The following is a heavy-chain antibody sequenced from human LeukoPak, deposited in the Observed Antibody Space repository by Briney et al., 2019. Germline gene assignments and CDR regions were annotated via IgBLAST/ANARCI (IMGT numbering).Heavy chain of an antibody. D-gene: IGHD6-13*01. V-gene: IGHV4-4*07. CDR3: ARQIASAGTAGFDF. CDR1: GGSISSHY. J-gene: IGHJ4*02. Sequence: SETLSFTCTVSGGSISSHYWSWIRQPAGKGLEWIGRIYSTGSTNYNPSLKSRVTMSVDTSKNQFSLRLRSVTAADTAVYYCARQIASAGTAGFDFWGQGALVTVSS. CDR2: IYSTGST.